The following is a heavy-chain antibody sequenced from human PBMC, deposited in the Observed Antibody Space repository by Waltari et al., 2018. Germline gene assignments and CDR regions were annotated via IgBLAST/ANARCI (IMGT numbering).Heavy chain of an antibody. V-gene: IGHV1-24*01. J-gene: IGHJ5*02. Sequence: QVQLLQSGAEVKKPGASVKVSCKVSGDTVSELSIHWVRQAPGKGLEWMGGFDLEHGEIIASQKFQGRLTLTEDTSTDTAYMELSSLRSEDTAVYYCTIYRDGDYVSLGFDPWGQGTLVTVSS. CDR1: GDTVSELS. D-gene: IGHD4-17*01. CDR2: FDLEHGEI. CDR3: TIYRDGDYVSLGFDP.